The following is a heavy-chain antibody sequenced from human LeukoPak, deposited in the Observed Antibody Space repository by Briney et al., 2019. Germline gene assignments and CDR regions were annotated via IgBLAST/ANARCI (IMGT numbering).Heavy chain of an antibody. Sequence: SGPALVKPTQTLTLTCTFSGFSLSTRGVCVSWVRQPPGKALEWLARIEWDDDKYYSPSLKTRLSISKDTSKNQVVLTMTNMDPVDTATYYCARVWTTSCQGGYWGQGALVTVPS. V-gene: IGHV2-70*11. CDR3: ARVWTTSCQGGY. CDR1: GFSLSTRGVC. CDR2: IEWDDDK. D-gene: IGHD2-2*01. J-gene: IGHJ4*02.